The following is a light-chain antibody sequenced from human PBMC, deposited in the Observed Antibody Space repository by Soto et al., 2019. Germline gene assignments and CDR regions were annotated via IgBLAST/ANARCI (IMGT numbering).Light chain of an antibody. V-gene: IGLV2-8*01. J-gene: IGLJ1*01. CDR1: KNDIGVYDF. Sequence: QSVLTQPPSASGSRGQSVTISCTGTKNDIGVYDFVSWYQHHPGKAPRLIIYEVVQRPSGVPDRFSGSKSGNTASLTVSGLQAADEADYFCKSYAGSNTYLFGSGPKVTVL. CDR3: KSYAGSNTYL. CDR2: EVV.